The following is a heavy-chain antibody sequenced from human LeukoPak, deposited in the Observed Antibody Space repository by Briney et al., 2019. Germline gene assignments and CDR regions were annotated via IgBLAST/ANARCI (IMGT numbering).Heavy chain of an antibody. V-gene: IGHV5-51*01. CDR2: IYPDDSDT. J-gene: IGHJ4*02. CDR1: GYRFTDYW. D-gene: IGHD3-22*01. Sequence: PGESLKISCKGSGYRFTDYWIGWVRQMPGKGLEWMGIIYPDDSDTRYSPSFQGQVTISADKSITTAYLQWSSLKASDTAMYFCARYGAPTNCDSKFDCWGQGTLVTVSS. CDR3: ARYGAPTNCDSKFDC.